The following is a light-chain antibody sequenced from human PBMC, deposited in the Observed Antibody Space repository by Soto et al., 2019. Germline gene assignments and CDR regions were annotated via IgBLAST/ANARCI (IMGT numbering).Light chain of an antibody. J-gene: IGKJ1*01. CDR3: QRYNPWPWT. CDR1: QSVSSN. Sequence: IVVTKPPARQTEVCSEAPPVWNGASQSVSSNLAWYQQKPGQAPRLLIYGASTRATGTPARFSGSWAGRECTPTISSLRSEDLVILYRQRYNPWPWTFGQGAKVDI. CDR2: GAS. V-gene: IGKV3-15*01.